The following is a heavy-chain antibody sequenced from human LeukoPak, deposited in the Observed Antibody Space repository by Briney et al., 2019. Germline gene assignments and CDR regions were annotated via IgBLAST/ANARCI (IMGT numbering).Heavy chain of an antibody. CDR3: ARDDTGSGTAEVVPFDY. J-gene: IGHJ4*02. CDR2: ISYDGSNK. V-gene: IGHV3-30-3*01. Sequence: GGSLRLSCAASGFTFSSYAMHWVRQAPGKGLEWVAVISYDGSNKYYADSVKGRFTISRDNSKNTLYLQMNGLRAEDTAVYYCARDDTGSGTAEVVPFDYWGQGTLVIVSS. CDR1: GFTFSSYA. D-gene: IGHD3-10*01.